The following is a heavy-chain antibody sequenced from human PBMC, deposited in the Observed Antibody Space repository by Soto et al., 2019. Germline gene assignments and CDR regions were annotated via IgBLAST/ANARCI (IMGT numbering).Heavy chain of an antibody. J-gene: IGHJ4*02. CDR2: IYSGGTT. Sequence: PGGSLRLSCAASGFSVSSNYMSWVRQAPGKGLEWVSAIYSGGTTYYADSVKARFTISRDNSKNTLYLQMSSLRAENTAVYYCAREPGTSGGDYWGQGTLVTVSS. CDR1: GFSVSSNY. CDR3: AREPGTSGGDY. D-gene: IGHD3-10*01. V-gene: IGHV3-53*01.